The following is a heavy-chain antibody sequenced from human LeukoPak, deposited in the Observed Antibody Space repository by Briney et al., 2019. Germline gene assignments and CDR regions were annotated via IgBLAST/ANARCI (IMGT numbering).Heavy chain of an antibody. D-gene: IGHD6-19*01. CDR1: GYTFTGYH. CDR2: INPNGGGT. J-gene: IGHJ4*02. CDR3: ARENNSGWYRKAAFDY. Sequence: ASVKVSCKASGYTFTGYHMHWVRQAPGQGLEWMGWINPNGGGTNYAQKFQGRVTLTRDTPISTAYMEVSRLESDDTAVYYCARENNSGWYRKAAFDYWGQGTLVTVTS. V-gene: IGHV1-2*02.